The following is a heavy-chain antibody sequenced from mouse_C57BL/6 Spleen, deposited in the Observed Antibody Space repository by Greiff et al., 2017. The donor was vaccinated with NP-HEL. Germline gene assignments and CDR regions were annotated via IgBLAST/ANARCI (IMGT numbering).Heavy chain of an antibody. Sequence: EVQRVESGGGLVKPGGSLKLSCAASGFTFSSYAMSWVRQTPEKRLEWVATISDGGSYTYYPDNVKGRFTISRDNAKNNLYLQMSHLKSEDTAMYYCARDTDYGFAYWGQGTLVTVSA. CDR1: GFTFSSYA. CDR2: ISDGGSYT. CDR3: ARDTDYGFAY. D-gene: IGHD2-4*01. V-gene: IGHV5-4*01. J-gene: IGHJ3*01.